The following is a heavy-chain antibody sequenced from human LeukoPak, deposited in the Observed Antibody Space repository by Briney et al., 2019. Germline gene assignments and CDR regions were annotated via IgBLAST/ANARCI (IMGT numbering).Heavy chain of an antibody. CDR3: ATMGVIIPHGYYYGMDV. Sequence: SVNVSCKASEYTFSNSYMHWVRQAPGQGLEWMGGIIPIFGTANYAQKFQGRVTITADESTSTAYMELSSLRSEDTAVYYCATMGVIIPHGYYYGMDVWGQGTTVTVSS. CDR2: IIPIFGTA. V-gene: IGHV1-69*13. CDR1: EYTFSNSY. J-gene: IGHJ6*02. D-gene: IGHD3-10*01.